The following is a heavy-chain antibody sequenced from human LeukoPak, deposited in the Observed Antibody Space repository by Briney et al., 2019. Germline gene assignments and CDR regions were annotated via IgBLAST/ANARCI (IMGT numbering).Heavy chain of an antibody. Sequence: ASVKVSCKASGGTFSSYAISWVRQAPGQGLEWMGGIIPIFGTANYAQKFQGRVTITTDESTSTAYKELSSLRSEDTAVYYCAQGSSTVRGHYFDYWGQGTLVTVSS. D-gene: IGHD6-13*01. CDR1: GGTFSSYA. CDR2: IIPIFGTA. J-gene: IGHJ4*02. CDR3: AQGSSTVRGHYFDY. V-gene: IGHV1-69*05.